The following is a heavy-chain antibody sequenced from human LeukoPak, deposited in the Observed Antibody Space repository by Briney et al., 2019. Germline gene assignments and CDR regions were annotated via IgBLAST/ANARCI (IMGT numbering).Heavy chain of an antibody. Sequence: GGSLRLSCAASGFTFSDYYMSWIRQAPGKGLEWVSYISSSSSYTNYADSVKGRFTISRDNAKNSLYPQMNSLRAEDTAVYYCARGDYSSSVPDYWGQGTLVTVSS. CDR3: ARGDYSSSVPDY. J-gene: IGHJ4*02. D-gene: IGHD2-2*01. V-gene: IGHV3-11*05. CDR2: ISSSSSYT. CDR1: GFTFSDYY.